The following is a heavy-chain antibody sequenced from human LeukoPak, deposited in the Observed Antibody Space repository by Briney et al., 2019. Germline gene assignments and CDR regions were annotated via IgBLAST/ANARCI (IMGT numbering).Heavy chain of an antibody. D-gene: IGHD3-10*01. CDR3: ARVYTMVRGVTPLYYFDY. Sequence: SVKVSCKASGGTFSSYAISWVRQAPGQGLEWMGRVIPILGIANYAQKFQGRVPITADKSTSTAYMELSSLRSEDTAVYYCARVYTMVRGVTPLYYFDYWGQGTLVTVSS. J-gene: IGHJ4*02. V-gene: IGHV1-69*04. CDR1: GGTFSSYA. CDR2: VIPILGIA.